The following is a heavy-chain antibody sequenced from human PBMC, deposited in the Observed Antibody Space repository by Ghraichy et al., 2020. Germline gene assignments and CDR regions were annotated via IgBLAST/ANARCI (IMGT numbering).Heavy chain of an antibody. CDR3: ARLPLGGGLDAFDV. CDR2: VYYSGNT. J-gene: IGHJ3*01. D-gene: IGHD5-24*01. Sequence: SQTLSRTCTVSSGSMSSSTDYWGWIRQPPGKGLEWLGTVYYSGNTFYNPSLKSRLTISIDRSKNQFSLDLSSVTAADTGVYYCARLPLGGGLDAFDVWGQGTVVAVSS. CDR1: SGSMSSSTDY. V-gene: IGHV4-39*01.